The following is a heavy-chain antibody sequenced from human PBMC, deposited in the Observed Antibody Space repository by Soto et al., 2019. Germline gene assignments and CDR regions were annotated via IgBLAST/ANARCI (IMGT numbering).Heavy chain of an antibody. Sequence: PGGSLRLSCAASGFTFSSYSMNWVRQGPGKGPEWVANIKQDGSEIYYVDSVKGRFTISRDNAKSSLYLQMTSLRAEDTAVYHCAKSLSAIPGDSWGQGTLVTVSS. J-gene: IGHJ4*02. D-gene: IGHD2-2*01. V-gene: IGHV3-7*05. CDR2: IKQDGSEI. CDR3: AKSLSAIPGDS. CDR1: GFTFSSYS.